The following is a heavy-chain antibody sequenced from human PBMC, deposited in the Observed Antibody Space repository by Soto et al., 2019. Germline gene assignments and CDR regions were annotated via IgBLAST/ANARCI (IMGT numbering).Heavy chain of an antibody. CDR1: GFSLSTSGVG. J-gene: IGHJ4*02. D-gene: IGHD2-8*02. Sequence: QITLKESGPTLVKPTQTLTLTCSFSGFSLSTSGVGVGWIRQPPERAPQWLALIFWDADKRYSPSLKSRRTITKDTSKNQVVLTLTNMDPVDTGTNYCARILTGTGGHFDSWGQGTLVTVSS. CDR2: IFWDADK. CDR3: ARILTGTGGHFDS. V-gene: IGHV2-5*02.